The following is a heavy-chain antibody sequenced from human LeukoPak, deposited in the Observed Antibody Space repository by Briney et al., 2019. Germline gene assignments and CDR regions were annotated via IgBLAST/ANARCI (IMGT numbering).Heavy chain of an antibody. D-gene: IGHD3-3*01. CDR3: AREDYDSCNFDY. Sequence: PSETLSLTCTVSGGSVSSGSYYWSWIRQPPGKGLEWIGYIYYSGSTNYNPSLKSRVTISVDTSKNQFSLKLSSVTAADTAVYYCAREDYDSCNFDYWGQGTLVTVSS. CDR2: IYYSGST. CDR1: GGSVSSGSYY. V-gene: IGHV4-61*01. J-gene: IGHJ4*02.